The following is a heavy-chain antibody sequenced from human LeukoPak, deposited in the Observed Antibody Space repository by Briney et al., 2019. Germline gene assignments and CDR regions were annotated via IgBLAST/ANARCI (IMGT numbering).Heavy chain of an antibody. CDR1: GGSISSGDYY. V-gene: IGHV4-30-4*01. CDR3: ARRVKTYCSSTSCYLYDWFDP. CDR2: IYYSGST. Sequence: SETLSLTCAVSGGSISSGDYYWSWIRQPPGKGLEWIGYIYYSGSTYYNPSLKSRVTISVDTSKNQFSLKLSSVTAADTAVYYCARRVKTYCSSTSCYLYDWFDPWGQGTLVTVSS. D-gene: IGHD2-2*01. J-gene: IGHJ5*02.